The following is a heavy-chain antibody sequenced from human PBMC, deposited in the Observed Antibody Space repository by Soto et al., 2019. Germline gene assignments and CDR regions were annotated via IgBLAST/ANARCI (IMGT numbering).Heavy chain of an antibody. CDR2: ISTSGGRT. Sequence: EGQLLESGGGLVQPGGSLRLSCAASGFSFSSYAMSWVRRVPGKGLEWVSGISTSGGRTFYADSVKGRFTISRDNFENKLYLQINSLRGEDTALFYCAKLQSTHSVCGQGTTVTGSS. CDR3: AKLQSTHSV. V-gene: IGHV3-23*01. J-gene: IGHJ6*02. CDR1: GFSFSSYA. D-gene: IGHD1-1*01.